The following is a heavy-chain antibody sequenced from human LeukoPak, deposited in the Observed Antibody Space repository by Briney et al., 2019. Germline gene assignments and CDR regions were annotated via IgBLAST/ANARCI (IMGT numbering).Heavy chain of an antibody. J-gene: IGHJ4*02. CDR3: ARVPVYSYGTGYFDY. CDR2: IYYSGST. D-gene: IGHD5-18*01. V-gene: IGHV4-59*12. Sequence: SETLSLTCTVSGGSISSYYWSWIRQPPGKGLEWIGYIYYSGSTNYNPSLKSRVTISVDTSKNQFSLKLSSVTAADTAVYYCARVPVYSYGTGYFDYWGQGTLVTVSS. CDR1: GGSISSYY.